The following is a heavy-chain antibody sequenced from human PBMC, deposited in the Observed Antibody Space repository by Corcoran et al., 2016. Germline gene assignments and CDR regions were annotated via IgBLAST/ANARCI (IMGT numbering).Heavy chain of an antibody. D-gene: IGHD3-22*01. Sequence: QVQLQQWDAGLLKPSETLSLTCAVYGGSFSGSYWSWIRQPQGKGLEWLGEINHSGSTNYNPSLKSRVPISVDTSKNQFSLKLSSVTAADTAVYYCARGRALDYYDSSGYYYVTFDYWGQGTLVTVSS. J-gene: IGHJ4*02. CDR1: GGSFSGSY. CDR2: INHSGST. V-gene: IGHV4-34*01. CDR3: ARGRALDYYDSSGYYYVTFDY.